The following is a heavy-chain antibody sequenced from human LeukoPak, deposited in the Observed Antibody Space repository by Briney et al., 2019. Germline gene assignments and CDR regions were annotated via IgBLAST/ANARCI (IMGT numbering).Heavy chain of an antibody. D-gene: IGHD3-22*01. CDR3: ARVADSSGYSTDF. Sequence: GGSLRLSCAASGITFSYFGMHWVRQAPGKGLEWVAVIWYDGSSKYYADSVKGRFTISRDDSKNTLYLQMNSLRAEDTAVYYCARVADSSGYSTDFWGQGTLVTVSS. CDR1: GITFSYFG. CDR2: IWYDGSSK. V-gene: IGHV3-33*01. J-gene: IGHJ4*02.